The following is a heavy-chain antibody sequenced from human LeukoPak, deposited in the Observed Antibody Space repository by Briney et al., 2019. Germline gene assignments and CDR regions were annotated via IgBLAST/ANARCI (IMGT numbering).Heavy chain of an antibody. Sequence: SETLSLTCTVSGGSISSYYWSWIRQPPGKGLEWIGYIYYSGSTNYNPSLKSRVTISVDTSKNQFSLKLSSVTAADTAVYYCARMRELTYYYDSSGYYPSYYFDYWGQGTLVTVSS. D-gene: IGHD3-22*01. V-gene: IGHV4-59*01. CDR2: IYYSGST. CDR3: ARMRELTYYYDSSGYYPSYYFDY. CDR1: GGSISSYY. J-gene: IGHJ4*02.